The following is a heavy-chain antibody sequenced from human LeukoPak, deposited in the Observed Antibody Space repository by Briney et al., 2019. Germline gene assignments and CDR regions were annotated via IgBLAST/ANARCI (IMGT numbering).Heavy chain of an antibody. J-gene: IGHJ4*02. V-gene: IGHV3-30*18. CDR2: IRSDGSNT. CDR3: AKELGYDSSGFYSEG. D-gene: IGHD3-22*01. Sequence: GRSLRLSCAASGFTFSSYGMHWVRQAPGKGLECVSAIRSDGSNTYYADSVKGRFTISRDNSKNTLYLQMNSLRTEDMAVYYCAKELGYDSSGFYSEGWGQGTLVTAS. CDR1: GFTFSSYG.